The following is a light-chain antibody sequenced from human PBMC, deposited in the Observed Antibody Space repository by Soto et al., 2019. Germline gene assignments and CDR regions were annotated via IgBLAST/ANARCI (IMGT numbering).Light chain of an antibody. Sequence: IQMTHSPSSLSASLGDIVTITFQASQDISNYLNWYQQKPGKAPKLLIYDASNLETGVPSRFSGSGSGTDFTFTISSLQPEDIATYYCQQYDNLLWTFGQGTKVDIK. CDR3: QQYDNLLWT. CDR1: QDISNY. CDR2: DAS. J-gene: IGKJ1*01. V-gene: IGKV1-33*01.